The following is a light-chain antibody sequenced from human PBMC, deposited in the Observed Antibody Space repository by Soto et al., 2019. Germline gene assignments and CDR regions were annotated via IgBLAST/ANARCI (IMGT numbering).Light chain of an antibody. V-gene: IGKV3-11*01. CDR2: DAS. Sequence: EIVLTQSPATLSLSPGKRATLSCRASQSLSSSLAWFQQKPGQAPRLLIYDASNRATGIPARFSGSGSGTDFTLTITSLEPEDSATYYCQQYNSVSLLTFGGGTKVEIK. CDR1: QSLSSS. CDR3: QQYNSVSLLT. J-gene: IGKJ4*01.